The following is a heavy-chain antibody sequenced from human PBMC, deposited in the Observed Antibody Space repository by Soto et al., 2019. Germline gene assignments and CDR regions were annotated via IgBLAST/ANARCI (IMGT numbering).Heavy chain of an antibody. J-gene: IGHJ4*02. CDR2: TNRDGSQA. V-gene: IGHV3-7*01. Sequence: PGGSLRLSCAASGFTFRNYWMSWVRQAAGRGLEWVANTNRDGSQAYYVDSVKGRFTISRDNAKNSIYLQMDSLRADDTAVYYCVTVAQNSEWLTLGYWGQGTLVTVSS. CDR3: VTVAQNSEWLTLGY. D-gene: IGHD3-9*01. CDR1: GFTFRNYW.